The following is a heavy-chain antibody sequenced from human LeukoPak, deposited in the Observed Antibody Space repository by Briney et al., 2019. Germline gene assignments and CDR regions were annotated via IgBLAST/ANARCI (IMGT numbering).Heavy chain of an antibody. CDR1: GFTFSDYS. J-gene: IGHJ6*03. CDR3: ARELDYYGSGYGAKKWPNYMDV. V-gene: IGHV3-48*01. CDR2: ISSGSSAI. Sequence: PGGSLRLSCAASGFTFSDYSMNWVRQAPGKGLEWVSYISSGSSAIHYADSVKGRFTISRDNGKNSLYLQMNSLRAEDTAVYYCARELDYYGSGYGAKKWPNYMDVWGKGTTVTVSS. D-gene: IGHD3-10*01.